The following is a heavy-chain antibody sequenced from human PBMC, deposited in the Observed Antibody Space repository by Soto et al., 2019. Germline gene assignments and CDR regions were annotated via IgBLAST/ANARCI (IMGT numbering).Heavy chain of an antibody. CDR2: IYYSGST. D-gene: IGHD6-19*01. V-gene: IGHV4-39*01. J-gene: IGHJ6*02. CDR1: GGSISSSSYY. CDR3: ASLGAAGIIKNYYYYYGMDV. Sequence: LSLTCTVSGGSISSSSYYWGWIRQPPGKGLEWIGSIYYSGSTYYNPSLKSRVTISVDTSKNQFSLKLSSVTAADTAVYYCASLGAAGIIKNYYYYYGMDVWGQGTTVTVSS.